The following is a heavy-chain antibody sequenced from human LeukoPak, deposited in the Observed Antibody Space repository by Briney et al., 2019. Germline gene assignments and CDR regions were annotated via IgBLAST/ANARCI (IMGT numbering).Heavy chain of an antibody. J-gene: IGHJ6*03. CDR3: AREAPTYYYYYYMDV. CDR1: GGSISSSSYY. CDR2: IYYSGST. V-gene: IGHV4-39*07. Sequence: ASETLSLTCTVSGGSISSSSYYWGWIRQTPGKGLEWIGSIYYSGSTFYSPSPKSRVTISVDTSKNQFSLKLSSVTAADTAVYYCAREAPTYYYYYYMDVWGKGTTVTVSS.